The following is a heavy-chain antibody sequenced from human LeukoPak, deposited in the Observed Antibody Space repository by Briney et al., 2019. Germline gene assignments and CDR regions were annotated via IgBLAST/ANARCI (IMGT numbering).Heavy chain of an antibody. CDR3: TTGELIAAFDI. V-gene: IGHV3-15*01. Sequence: PGGSLRLSCAASGFVFSNAWMSWVRQAPGKGLEWVGRIKSKTNGGTTDYAAPVKGRFTISRDDSKNTLYLQMNSLKTEDTAVYYCTTGELIAAFDIWGQGTMVTVSS. D-gene: IGHD1-7*01. CDR1: GFVFSNAW. J-gene: IGHJ3*02. CDR2: IKSKTNGGTT.